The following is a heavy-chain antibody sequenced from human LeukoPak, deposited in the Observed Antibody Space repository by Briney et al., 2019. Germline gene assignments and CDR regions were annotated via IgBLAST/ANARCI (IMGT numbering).Heavy chain of an antibody. CDR1: GYSFTSYW. Sequence: GESLKISCKGSGYSFTSYWISWVRQMLGKGLEWMGRIDPSDSYTNYSPSFQGHVTISADKSISTAYLQWSSLKASDTAMYYCARSACSSTSCYVFFDYWGQGTLVTVSS. J-gene: IGHJ4*02. V-gene: IGHV5-10-1*01. CDR3: ARSACSSTSCYVFFDY. CDR2: IDPSDSYT. D-gene: IGHD2-2*01.